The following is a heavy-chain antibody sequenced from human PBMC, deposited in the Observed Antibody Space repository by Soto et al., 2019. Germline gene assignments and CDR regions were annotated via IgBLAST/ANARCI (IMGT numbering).Heavy chain of an antibody. J-gene: IGHJ4*02. CDR2: INHSGGA. Sequence: QVQLQQWGAGLLKPSETLSLTCAVYGGSFSGYYWSWIRQSPGKGLECIGEINHSGGANYNPSLKIRVAISVDTSRNQFSLKLNSVTAADTALYYCARVGDNWNVFDYWGQGTLVTVSS. CDR3: ARVGDNWNVFDY. D-gene: IGHD1-1*01. CDR1: GGSFSGYY. V-gene: IGHV4-34*01.